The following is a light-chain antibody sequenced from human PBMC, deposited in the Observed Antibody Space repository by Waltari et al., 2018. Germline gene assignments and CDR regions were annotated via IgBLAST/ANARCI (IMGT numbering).Light chain of an antibody. CDR3: QQFSNFPVIA. V-gene: IGKV1D-13*01. CDR1: QDISSA. CDR2: DAS. Sequence: AIQLTQSPSYLSAYVGDRVTITCRASQDISSALAWYQQKPGDPPKLLIYDASSLQTGVPSRFSCSISGTDFTLTISSLQSEDSANYYCQQFSNFPVIAFGQGTRLEIK. J-gene: IGKJ5*01.